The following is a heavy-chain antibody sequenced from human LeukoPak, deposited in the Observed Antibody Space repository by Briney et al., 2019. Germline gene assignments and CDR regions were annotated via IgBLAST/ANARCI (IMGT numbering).Heavy chain of an antibody. D-gene: IGHD5-18*01. V-gene: IGHV3-21*01. CDR1: GFTFSSYA. J-gene: IGHJ5*02. CDR2: ISSSSSYI. CDR3: ARPAIGYSYGSSWFDP. Sequence: RTGGSLRLSCAASGFTFSSYAMNWVRQAPGKGLEWVSSISSSSSYIYYADSVKGRFTISRDNAKNLLYVQMNSLRAEDTAVYYCARPAIGYSYGSSWFDPWGQGTLVTVSS.